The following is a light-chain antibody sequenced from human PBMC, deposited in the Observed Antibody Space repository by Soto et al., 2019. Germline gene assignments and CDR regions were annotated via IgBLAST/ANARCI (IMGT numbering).Light chain of an antibody. J-gene: IGLJ1*01. CDR1: GSNIGTNT. CDR2: SNN. Sequence: QSVLTQPPSASGTPGQGVTISCSGSGSNIGTNTVNWYQQLPGTAPKLLIHSNNQRPSGVPDRFSGSKSGTSASLAISGLQSEDEAYYYCATWDDSLNAYVFGTGTKVTVL. CDR3: ATWDDSLNAYV. V-gene: IGLV1-44*01.